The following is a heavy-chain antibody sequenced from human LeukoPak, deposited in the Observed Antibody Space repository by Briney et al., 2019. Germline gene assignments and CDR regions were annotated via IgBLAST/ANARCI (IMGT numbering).Heavy chain of an antibody. CDR3: ARDLSITGTRNWFDP. D-gene: IGHD1-20*01. J-gene: IGHJ5*02. CDR1: GGTFSSYA. Sequence: GASEKVSRKASGGTFSSYAISWVRQAPGQGLEWMGRIIPILGIANYAQKFQGRVTITADKSTSTAYMELSSLRSEDTAVYYCARDLSITGTRNWFDPWGQGTLVTVSS. CDR2: IIPILGIA. V-gene: IGHV1-69*04.